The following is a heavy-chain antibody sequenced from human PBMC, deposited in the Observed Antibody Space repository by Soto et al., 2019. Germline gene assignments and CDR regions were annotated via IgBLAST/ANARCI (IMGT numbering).Heavy chain of an antibody. CDR3: ARDAAAGLNDY. CDR1: GYTFTSYG. J-gene: IGHJ4*02. V-gene: IGHV1-18*01. CDR2: ISAYNGNT. D-gene: IGHD6-13*01. Sequence: QVQLVQSGAEVKKPGASVKVSCKASGYTFTSYGISWVRQAPGQGLEWMGWISAYNGNTKYAHKYQGRVTMTTDTTTSKAYMEVRILRSDDTAVYSCARDAAAGLNDYWGQGTLVTVSS.